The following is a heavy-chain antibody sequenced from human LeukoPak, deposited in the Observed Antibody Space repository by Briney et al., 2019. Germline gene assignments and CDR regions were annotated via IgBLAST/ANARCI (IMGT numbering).Heavy chain of an antibody. CDR1: GGSISNTIYY. CDR3: ARLARVAANL. J-gene: IGHJ6*02. CDR2: IYYSGST. V-gene: IGHV4-39*01. Sequence: SETLSLTCAVSGGSISNTIYYWGWIRQPPGKGLEWIGSIYYSGSTYYNPSLKSRVTISVDTSKNQFSLKPSSVTAADTAVYYCARLARVAANLWGQGTTVTVSS. D-gene: IGHD2-15*01.